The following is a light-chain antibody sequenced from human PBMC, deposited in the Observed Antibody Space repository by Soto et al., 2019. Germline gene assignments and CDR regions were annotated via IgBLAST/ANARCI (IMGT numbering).Light chain of an antibody. J-gene: IGKJ2*01. Sequence: DVHMTQSPSTLSASVGDRVTITCRASESIATWLAWYRQKPGKAPELLIYDASRLESGVPSRFSAGGSGTEFTLTISGLQPDDFATYDCHRYNGFFGQGTKLEI. CDR3: HRYNGF. V-gene: IGKV1-5*01. CDR1: ESIATW. CDR2: DAS.